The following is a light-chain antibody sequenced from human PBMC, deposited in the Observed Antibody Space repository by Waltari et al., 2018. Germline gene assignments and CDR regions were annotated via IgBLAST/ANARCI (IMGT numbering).Light chain of an antibody. Sequence: QTVVTQEPSLTVSTGGTVTITCASTLGQVIINYYPNWFQQKPGQAPRALIYDTNKKQPWTPARFSGSLLGGKAALTLSGAQPEDEAEYYCVLYRGDAQWVFGGGTKLTVL. CDR1: LGQVIINYY. J-gene: IGLJ3*02. CDR2: DTN. CDR3: VLYRGDAQWV. V-gene: IGLV7-43*01.